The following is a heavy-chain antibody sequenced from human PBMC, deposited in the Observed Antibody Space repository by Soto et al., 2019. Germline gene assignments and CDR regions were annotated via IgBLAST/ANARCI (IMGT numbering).Heavy chain of an antibody. J-gene: IGHJ4*02. CDR3: ATWYRVYSGYDWGFDY. Sequence: QVQLQQWGAGLLKPSETLSLTCAVYGGSFSGYYWSWIRQPPGKGLEWIGEINHSGSTNYNPSLKSRVTISVDPSKNQFSLKLSSVTAADTAVYYWATWYRVYSGYDWGFDYWGQVTLVTVSS. CDR1: GGSFSGYY. V-gene: IGHV4-34*01. CDR2: INHSGST. D-gene: IGHD5-12*01.